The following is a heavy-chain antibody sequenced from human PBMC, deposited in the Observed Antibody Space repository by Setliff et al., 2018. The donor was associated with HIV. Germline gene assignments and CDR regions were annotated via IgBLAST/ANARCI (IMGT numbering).Heavy chain of an antibody. V-gene: IGHV4-34*01. CDR1: GGPSSGY. Sequence: SETLSLTCAVYGGPSSGYWSWVRQSPGKGLEWIGEISHSGSTNYNLSLKSRAATSADTSKKQFSLKLTSVTAADTGIYYCVASSSWSCRLNYWGQGTQVTVSS. D-gene: IGHD6-13*01. J-gene: IGHJ4*02. CDR2: ISHSGST. CDR3: VASSSWSCRLNY.